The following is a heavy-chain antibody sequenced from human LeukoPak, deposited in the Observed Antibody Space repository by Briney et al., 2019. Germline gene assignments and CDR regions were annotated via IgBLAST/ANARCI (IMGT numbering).Heavy chain of an antibody. D-gene: IGHD2-8*02. CDR3: ARGCTDPREPHGFDI. V-gene: IGHV4-4*07. CDR1: NGSISTYS. CDR2: IYSSGST. J-gene: IGHJ3*02. Sequence: PSETLSLTCTVSNGSISTYSWSWIRQPAGKGLEWIGRIYSSGSTNYRASLKRRVTMSVDMAKNQLSLKLNPVTAADTAVYYCARGCTDPREPHGFDIWGHGTTVTVSS.